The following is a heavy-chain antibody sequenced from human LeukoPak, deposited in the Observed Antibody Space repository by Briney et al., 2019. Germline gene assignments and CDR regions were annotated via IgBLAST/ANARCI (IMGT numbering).Heavy chain of an antibody. D-gene: IGHD4/OR15-4a*01. CDR2: IYSDNT. J-gene: IGHJ4*02. CDR1: GFTVSSNS. Sequence: GGSLRLSCTVSGFTVSSNSMSWVRQAPGKGLEWVSFIYSDNTHYSDSVKGRFTISRDNSKNTRYLQMNSLRAEDTAVYYCARRAGAYSHPYDYWGQGTLVTVSS. CDR3: ARRAGAYSHPYDY. V-gene: IGHV3-53*01.